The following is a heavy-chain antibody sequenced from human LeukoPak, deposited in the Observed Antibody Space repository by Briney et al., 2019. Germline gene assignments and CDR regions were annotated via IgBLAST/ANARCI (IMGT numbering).Heavy chain of an antibody. CDR3: VREYSSSSGRAFDM. D-gene: IGHD6-6*01. CDR2: ISTDGSST. Sequence: GGSLRLSCAASGFTFSSYWMHWVRQAPGKGLVWVSRISTDGSSTNSADSVKGRLTISRDNAKNTLYLQMNSLRAEDTAVYYCVREYSSSSGRAFDMWGQGTMVTVSP. CDR1: GFTFSSYW. J-gene: IGHJ3*02. V-gene: IGHV3-74*01.